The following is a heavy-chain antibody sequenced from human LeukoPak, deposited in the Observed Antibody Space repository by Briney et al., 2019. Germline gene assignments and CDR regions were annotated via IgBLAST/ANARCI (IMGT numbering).Heavy chain of an antibody. D-gene: IGHD3-22*01. CDR1: GGSFSCYY. Sequence: SETLSLTCAVYGGSFSCYYWSWIRQPPGKGLEWIGEINHSGSTNYNPSLKSRVTISVDTSKNQFSLKLSSVTAADTAVYYCARGRGSSGSYYRHMDVWGKGTTVTVSS. V-gene: IGHV4-34*01. J-gene: IGHJ6*03. CDR2: INHSGST. CDR3: ARGRGSSGSYYRHMDV.